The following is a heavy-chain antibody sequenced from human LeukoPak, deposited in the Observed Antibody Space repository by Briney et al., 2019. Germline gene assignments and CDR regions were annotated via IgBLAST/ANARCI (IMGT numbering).Heavy chain of an antibody. J-gene: IGHJ4*02. Sequence: GGSLRLSCAASGFTFSDYYMSWIRQAPGKGLEWVSAISGSGGSTYYADSVKGRFTISRDNSKNTLYLQMNSLRAEDTAVYYCAKDRGYGSNYFDYWGQGTLVTVSS. CDR1: GFTFSDYY. D-gene: IGHD3-10*01. V-gene: IGHV3-23*01. CDR2: ISGSGGST. CDR3: AKDRGYGSNYFDY.